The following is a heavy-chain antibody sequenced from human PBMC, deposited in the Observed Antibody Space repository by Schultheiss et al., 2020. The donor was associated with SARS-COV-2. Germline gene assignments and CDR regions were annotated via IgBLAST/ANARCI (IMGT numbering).Heavy chain of an antibody. CDR1: GGSISSYY. Sequence: SQTLSLTCTVSGGSISSYYWSWIRQPPGKGLEWIGYIYYSGSTNYNPSLKSRVTISVDTSKNQFSLKLSSVTAADTAVYYCARGGDGYNSPYYYYYGMDVWGQGTTVTVS. CDR3: ARGGDGYNSPYYYYYGMDV. CDR2: IYYSGST. D-gene: IGHD5-24*01. J-gene: IGHJ6*02. V-gene: IGHV4-59*01.